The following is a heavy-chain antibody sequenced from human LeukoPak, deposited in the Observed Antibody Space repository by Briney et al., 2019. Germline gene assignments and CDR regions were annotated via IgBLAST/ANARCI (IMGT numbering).Heavy chain of an antibody. J-gene: IGHJ6*02. CDR3: AKDIGSGWTQYYYYGMDV. CDR1: GGFISSGGYS. CDR2: ISWNSGSI. V-gene: IGHV3-9*01. D-gene: IGHD6-19*01. Sequence: LSLTCAVSGGFISSGGYSWSWVRQAPGKGLECVSGISWNSGSIGYADSVKGRFTISRDNAKNSLYLQMNSLRAEDTALYYCAKDIGSGWTQYYYYGMDVWGQGTTVTVSS.